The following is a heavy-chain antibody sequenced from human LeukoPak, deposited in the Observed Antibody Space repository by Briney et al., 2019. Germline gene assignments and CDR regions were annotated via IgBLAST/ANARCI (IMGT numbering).Heavy chain of an antibody. Sequence: PGGSLRLSCAASGFTFSGYWMNWVRQAPGKGLEWLSYISSSGSTIYYADSVKGRFTISRDNAKTSLYLQMNSLRAEDTAVYYCARGDSVYSSGWSRAFDIWGQGTMVTVSS. J-gene: IGHJ3*02. CDR1: GFTFSGYW. D-gene: IGHD6-19*01. CDR3: ARGDSVYSSGWSRAFDI. CDR2: ISSSGSTI. V-gene: IGHV3-48*04.